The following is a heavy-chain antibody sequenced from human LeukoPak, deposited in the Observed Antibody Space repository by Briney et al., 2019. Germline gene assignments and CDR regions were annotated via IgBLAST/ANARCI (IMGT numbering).Heavy chain of an antibody. Sequence: GGSLRLSCAASGFTSSSYAMSWVRQAPGKGLEWVSAISGSGGSTYYADSVKGRFTISRDNSKNTLYLQMNSLRAEDTAVYYCAKVKGYDSSGYYYGWGQGTLVTVSS. D-gene: IGHD3-22*01. CDR1: GFTSSSYA. V-gene: IGHV3-23*01. CDR2: ISGSGGST. CDR3: AKVKGYDSSGYYYG. J-gene: IGHJ4*02.